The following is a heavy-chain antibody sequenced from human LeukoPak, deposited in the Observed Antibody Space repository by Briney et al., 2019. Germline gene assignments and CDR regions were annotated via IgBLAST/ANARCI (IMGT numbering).Heavy chain of an antibody. CDR2: INHSGST. CDR3: ANRRVFSRHFDY. Sequence: SETLSLTCAVYGGSFSGYYWSWIRQPPGKGLEWIGEINHSGSTNYNPSLKSRVTISVDTSKNQFSLKLSSVTAADTAVYYCANRRVFSRHFDYRGQGTLVTVSS. V-gene: IGHV4-34*01. D-gene: IGHD3-9*01. J-gene: IGHJ4*02. CDR1: GGSFSGYY.